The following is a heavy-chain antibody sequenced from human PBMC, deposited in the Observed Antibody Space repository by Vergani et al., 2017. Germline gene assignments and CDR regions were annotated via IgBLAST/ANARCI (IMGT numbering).Heavy chain of an antibody. V-gene: IGHV4-34*01. J-gene: IGHJ4*02. D-gene: IGHD2-21*01. CDR1: GGSFSGYY. CDR3: ARGGVVILFDY. Sequence: QVQLQQWGAGLLKPSETLSLTCAVSGGSFSGYYWSWIRQPPGKGLEWIGEINHSGSTNYNPSLKSRVTISVDTSKNQFSLKLSSVTAADTAVYYCARGGVVILFDYWGQGTLVTVSS. CDR2: INHSGST.